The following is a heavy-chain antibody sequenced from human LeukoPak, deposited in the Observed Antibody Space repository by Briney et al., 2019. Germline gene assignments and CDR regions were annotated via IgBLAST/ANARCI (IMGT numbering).Heavy chain of an antibody. V-gene: IGHV4-59*08. CDR2: IHYSGST. CDR1: GDSISGYY. D-gene: IGHD3-22*01. Sequence: TSETLSLTCTVSGDSISGYYWSWIRQPPGKGLEWIGYIHYSGSTNYNPSLKSRVTISGYTSKNQFSLKSTSVTAADTAVYYCARHFYDSSGYDAFDMWGQGTMVAVSS. CDR3: ARHFYDSSGYDAFDM. J-gene: IGHJ3*02.